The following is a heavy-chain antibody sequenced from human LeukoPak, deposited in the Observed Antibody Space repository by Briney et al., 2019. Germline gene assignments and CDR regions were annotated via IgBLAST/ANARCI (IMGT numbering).Heavy chain of an antibody. CDR2: ISSSSSYI. CDR3: ARVEWLPYFDY. D-gene: IGHD3-3*01. Sequence: GGSLRLSCAASGYTFSSYSMNWVRQAPGKGLEWVSSISSSSSYIYYADSVKGRFTISRDNAKNSLYLQMNSLRAEDTAVYYCARVEWLPYFDYWGQGTLVTVSS. CDR1: GYTFSSYS. J-gene: IGHJ4*02. V-gene: IGHV3-21*01.